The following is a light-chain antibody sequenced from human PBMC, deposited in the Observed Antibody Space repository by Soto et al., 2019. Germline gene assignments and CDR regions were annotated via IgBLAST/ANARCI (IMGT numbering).Light chain of an antibody. CDR2: KAS. CDR3: QQYNTYSRT. Sequence: DLPMTQSPSTLSASVGDRVTITCRASQSISTYLAWYQQKPGKAPKLLIYKASNLETGVPSRFSGSGSGTEFTLTISSLQPDDPATYYCQQYNTYSRTFGLGTKVEIK. J-gene: IGKJ1*01. CDR1: QSISTY. V-gene: IGKV1-5*03.